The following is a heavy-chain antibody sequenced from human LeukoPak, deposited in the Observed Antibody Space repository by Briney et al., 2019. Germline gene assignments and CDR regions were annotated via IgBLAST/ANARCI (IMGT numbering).Heavy chain of an antibody. CDR2: IYSGGKT. Sequence: PGGSLRLSCAASGFSVSSNYISWVRQAPGKGLEWVSVIYSGGKTYYADSVKGRFTISRDNSKNTLYLQMNSLSAEDTAVYYCARVGSQYDSSGYPYWGQGTLVIVSS. J-gene: IGHJ4*02. CDR1: GFSVSSNY. D-gene: IGHD3-22*01. V-gene: IGHV3-53*01. CDR3: ARVGSQYDSSGYPY.